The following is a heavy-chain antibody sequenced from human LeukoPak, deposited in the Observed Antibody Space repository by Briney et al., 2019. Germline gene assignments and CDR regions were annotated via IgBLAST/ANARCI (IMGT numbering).Heavy chain of an antibody. D-gene: IGHD6-13*01. J-gene: IGHJ1*01. CDR2: VNPADSDT. Sequence: GESLKISCKGSGYSFTSYWIAWVRQMPEKGLEWMGIVNPADSDTRYSPSFQGQVTISVDKSISTAYLQWSSLQASDTAMYYCATVPRIPAVGNTEYFQYWGQGTLVTVSS. CDR3: ATVPRIPAVGNTEYFQY. CDR1: GYSFTSYW. V-gene: IGHV5-51*01.